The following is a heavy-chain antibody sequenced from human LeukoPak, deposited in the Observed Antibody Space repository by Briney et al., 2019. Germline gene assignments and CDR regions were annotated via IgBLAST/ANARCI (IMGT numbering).Heavy chain of an antibody. J-gene: IGHJ5*02. CDR3: AKTPGMGPP. CDR2: ISGSGGST. Sequence: GGSLRLSCAASGFTFSSYAMSWVRQAPGKGLEWVSAISGSGGSTFYADSMKGRFTISRNNSKNALYLKMNRLSAEDAAVYYCAKTPGMGPPWGQGTLVTVSS. D-gene: IGHD6-13*01. CDR1: GFTFSSYA. V-gene: IGHV3-23*01.